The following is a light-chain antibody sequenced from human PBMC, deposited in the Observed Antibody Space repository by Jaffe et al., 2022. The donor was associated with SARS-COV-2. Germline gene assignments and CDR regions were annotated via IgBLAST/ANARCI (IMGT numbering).Light chain of an antibody. CDR1: QSVLFGLENRYH. CDR2: WAS. V-gene: IGKV4-1*01. CDR3: QQYSSIPYT. J-gene: IGKJ2*01. Sequence: DIVMTQSPDSLAVSLGERATINCKSSQSVLFGLENRYHLNWYQQKPGHPPKLLIYWASTRESGVPDRFSGSGSGTDFTLTISSLQAEDVAVYYCQQYSSIPYTFGQGTKLEIK.